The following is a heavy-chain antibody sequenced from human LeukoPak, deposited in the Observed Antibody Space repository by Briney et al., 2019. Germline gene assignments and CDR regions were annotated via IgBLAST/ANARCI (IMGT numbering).Heavy chain of an antibody. CDR3: TSLLPERDFVGGSGSYYNVAFDI. CDR2: IRSKAYGGTT. CDR1: GFTFGDYA. Sequence: GSLRLSCTASGFTFGDYAMSWVRQAPGKGLEWVGFIRSKAYGGTTEYAASVKGRFTISRDDSKSIAYLQMNSLKTEDTAVYYCTSLLPERDFVGGSGSYYNVAFDIWGQGTMVTVSS. V-gene: IGHV3-49*04. J-gene: IGHJ3*02. D-gene: IGHD3-10*01.